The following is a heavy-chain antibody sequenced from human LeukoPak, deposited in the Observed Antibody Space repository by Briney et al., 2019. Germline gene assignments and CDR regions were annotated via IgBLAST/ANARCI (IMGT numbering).Heavy chain of an antibody. J-gene: IGHJ4*02. CDR1: GGSVSSGSYY. CDR3: ARQSDYDSSGPIAPFFDY. Sequence: SETLSLTCTVSGGSVSSGSYYWSWIRQPPGKGLEWIGYIYYSGSTNYNPSLKSRVTISVDTSKNQFSLKLSSVTAADTAVYYCARQSDYDSSGPIAPFFDYWGQGTLVTVSS. D-gene: IGHD3-22*01. CDR2: IYYSGST. V-gene: IGHV4-61*01.